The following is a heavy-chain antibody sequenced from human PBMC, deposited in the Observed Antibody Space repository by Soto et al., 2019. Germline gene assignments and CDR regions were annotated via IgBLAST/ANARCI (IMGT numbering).Heavy chain of an antibody. CDR2: IYYSGGT. CDR1: GDSSSSGGYY. Sequence: PSETLSLTCTVSGDSSSSGGYYWSWIRQHPGKGLEWIGYIYYSGGTYYNPSLKSRVTISVDTSKNQFSLKLSSMTAADTAVYYCARDRGALGMDGWGQGTTVTVSS. V-gene: IGHV4-31*03. J-gene: IGHJ6*02. CDR3: ARDRGALGMDG. D-gene: IGHD3-10*01.